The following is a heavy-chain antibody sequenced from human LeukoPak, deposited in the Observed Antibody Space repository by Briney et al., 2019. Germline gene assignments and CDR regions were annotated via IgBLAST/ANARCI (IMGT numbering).Heavy chain of an antibody. Sequence: PSETLSLTCTESGGSISSCGDYWSWIRQHPGKGLEWIGYIHYSGSTFYNPSLKSRVTISVDTSKNQFSLKLSSVTAADTAVYYCARVVMDYDYGMDVWGQGTTVTVSS. V-gene: IGHV4-31*03. CDR3: ARVVMDYDYGMDV. CDR1: GGSISSCGDY. D-gene: IGHD3-16*01. J-gene: IGHJ6*02. CDR2: IHYSGST.